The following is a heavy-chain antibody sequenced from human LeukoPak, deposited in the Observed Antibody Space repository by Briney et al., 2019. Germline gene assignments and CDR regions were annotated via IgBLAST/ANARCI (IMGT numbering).Heavy chain of an antibody. D-gene: IGHD5-18*01. CDR2: ISSSSIYI. CDR3: AREAWIQLWLVDY. CDR1: GFTFRSYS. V-gene: IGHV3-21*01. Sequence: GGSLRLSCAASGFTFRSYSMNWVRQAPGKGLEGVSSISSSSIYIYYADSVKGRFTISRDNAKNSLYLQMNSLRAEDTAVYYCAREAWIQLWLVDYWGQGTLVTVSS. J-gene: IGHJ4*02.